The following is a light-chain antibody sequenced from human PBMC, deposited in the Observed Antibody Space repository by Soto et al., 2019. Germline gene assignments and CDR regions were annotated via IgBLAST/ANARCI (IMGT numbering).Light chain of an antibody. CDR1: SSNIGAGYD. CDR3: QSYDSSLSGLWV. V-gene: IGLV1-40*01. CDR2: GNN. Sequence: SVLTQPPSVSGAPGQRVTISCTGSSSNIGAGYDVHWYQQLPGAAPKLLIYGNNNRPSGVPDRFSGSKSGTSASLAITGLQAEDEADYYCQSYDSSLSGLWVFGGGTKLTVL. J-gene: IGLJ3*02.